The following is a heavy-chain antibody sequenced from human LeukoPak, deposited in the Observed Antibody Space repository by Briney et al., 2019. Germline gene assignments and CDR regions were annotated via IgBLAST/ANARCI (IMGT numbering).Heavy chain of an antibody. J-gene: IGHJ4*02. CDR3: ARATLDN. CDR2: IYSGGST. V-gene: IGHV3-53*01. Sequence: GGSLRLSCAASGFSVSSNYISWVRQAPGKGLEWVSVIYSGGSTKYADSVKARFTISRDNSKNTVYLQMISLRAEDTAVYYCARATLDNWGQGTLVTVSS. CDR1: GFSVSSNY.